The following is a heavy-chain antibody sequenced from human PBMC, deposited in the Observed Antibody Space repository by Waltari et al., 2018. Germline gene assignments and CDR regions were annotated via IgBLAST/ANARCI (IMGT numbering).Heavy chain of an antibody. CDR2: VYWDDDK. CDR3: AHSRSGYSSGCPDY. V-gene: IGHV2-5*02. D-gene: IGHD6-19*01. Sequence: QITLKESGPTLVKPTQTLTLTFACYGFSVDTNGVGVEWVRQTPGKALEWLATVYWDDDKNYSPSLASRLTITKDTSKNQVVLTMTNMDPLDTATYFCAHSRSGYSSGCPDYWGQGTPVSVSS. CDR1: GFSVDTNGVG. J-gene: IGHJ4*02.